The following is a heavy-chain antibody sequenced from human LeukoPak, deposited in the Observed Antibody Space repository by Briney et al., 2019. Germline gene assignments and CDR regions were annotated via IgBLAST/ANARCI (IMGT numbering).Heavy chain of an antibody. J-gene: IGHJ4*02. Sequence: PGGSLRLSCAASGFTFSSYWMHWVRQAPGKGLVWVSRINSDGSSTSYADSVKGRYTISRDNSKNTLYLQMNSLRAEDTAVYYCARGGYGDPGLFDYWGQGTLVTVSS. CDR1: GFTFSSYW. V-gene: IGHV3-74*01. D-gene: IGHD4-17*01. CDR2: INSDGSST. CDR3: ARGGYGDPGLFDY.